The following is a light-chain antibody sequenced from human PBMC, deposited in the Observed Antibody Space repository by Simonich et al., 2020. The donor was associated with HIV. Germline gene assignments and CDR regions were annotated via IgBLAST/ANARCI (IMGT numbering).Light chain of an antibody. CDR2: EIC. CDR3: MQSIQLPRT. CDR1: QSLLHTVGRTY. V-gene: IGKV2D-29*02. J-gene: IGKJ1*01. Sequence: DIVMTQTPLSLSVTPGQPASISCKSSQSLLHTVGRTYLYWYLQKPGQSPQPLIYEICNRFAGVPDRFSGSGSGTDFTLKISRVEAEDVGVYYCMQSIQLPRTFGQGTKVEIK.